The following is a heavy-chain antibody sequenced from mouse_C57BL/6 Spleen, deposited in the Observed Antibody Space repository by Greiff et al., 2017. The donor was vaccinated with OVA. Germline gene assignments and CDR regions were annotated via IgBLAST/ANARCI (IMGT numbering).Heavy chain of an antibody. CDR3: ARGGLLRGVDY. CDR1: GYSITSGYY. V-gene: IGHV3-6*01. D-gene: IGHD2-10*01. CDR2: ISYDGSN. Sequence: VQLKQSGPGLVKPSQSLSLTCSVTGYSITSGYYWNWIRQFPGNKLEWMGYISYDGSNNYNPSLKNRISITRDTSKNQFFLKLNSVTTEDTATYYCARGGLLRGVDYWGQGTSVTVSS. J-gene: IGHJ4*01.